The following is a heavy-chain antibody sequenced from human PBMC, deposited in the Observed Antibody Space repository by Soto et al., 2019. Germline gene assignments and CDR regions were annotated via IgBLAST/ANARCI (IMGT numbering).Heavy chain of an antibody. D-gene: IGHD2-21*01. J-gene: IGHJ5*02. CDR2: IYPDDSKT. CDR1: GYGFYGYW. Sequence: GESLKISCDGSGYGFYGYWIGWVRQMPGKGLEWMGIIYPDDSKTIYSPSFKGQITMSADKSRSTAYLQWSSLKASDTAVYYCARFSGSTLSSNWFDPWGQGTLVTVSS. CDR3: ARFSGSTLSSNWFDP. V-gene: IGHV5-51*01.